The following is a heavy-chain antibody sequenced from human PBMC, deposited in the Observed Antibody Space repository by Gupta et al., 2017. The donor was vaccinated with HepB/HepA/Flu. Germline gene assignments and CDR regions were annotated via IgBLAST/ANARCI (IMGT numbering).Heavy chain of an antibody. Sequence: EVQLVESGGGLVKPGGSLRLSCAGSGFIFSNAWMSWVRQAPGKGLEWVGRFLRKAEGGTTDYAAPVKGRFTNSRDDSKNQLYMQMNNLKTEDTAVDYCATGRYFDYWCQGTLVTVSS. J-gene: IGHJ4*02. CDR1: GFIFSNAW. CDR3: ATGRYFDY. CDR2: FLRKAEGGTT. V-gene: IGHV3-15*01.